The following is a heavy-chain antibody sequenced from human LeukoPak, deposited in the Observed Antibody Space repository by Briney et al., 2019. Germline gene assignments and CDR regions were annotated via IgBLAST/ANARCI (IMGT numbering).Heavy chain of an antibody. CDR2: ISWDGGST. Sequence: GGSLRLSCAASGFTFDDYTMHWVRQAPGEGLEWVSLISWDGGSTYYADSVKGRFTISRDNSKNSLYLQMNSLRTEDTALYYCAKGEGIAAPPDWFDPWGQGTLVTVSS. CDR3: AKGEGIAAPPDWFDP. CDR1: GFTFDDYT. D-gene: IGHD6-6*01. J-gene: IGHJ5*02. V-gene: IGHV3-43*01.